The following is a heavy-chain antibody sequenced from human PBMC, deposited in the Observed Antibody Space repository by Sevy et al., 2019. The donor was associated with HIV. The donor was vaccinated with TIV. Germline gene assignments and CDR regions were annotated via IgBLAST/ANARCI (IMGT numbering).Heavy chain of an antibody. D-gene: IGHD6-13*01. CDR2: INQDGSVK. CDR1: GFNLNSYW. CDR3: VRAIAAAGSL. J-gene: IGHJ4*02. V-gene: IGHV3-7*01. Sequence: GGSLRLSCAASGFNLNSYWMSWVRQAPGKGLEWVANINQDGSVKYYVDSVKGRFTISRDNARNSLYLRMSSLRAEDTALYCCVRAIAAAGSLWGQGTLVTVSS.